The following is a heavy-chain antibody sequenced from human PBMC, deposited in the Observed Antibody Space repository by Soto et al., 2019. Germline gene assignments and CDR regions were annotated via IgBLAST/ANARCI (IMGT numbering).Heavy chain of an antibody. J-gene: IGHJ5*02. CDR2: ISWNSGSI. CDR1: GFTFDDYA. D-gene: IGHD2-2*01. V-gene: IGHV3-9*01. CDR3: AKDRDCSSTSCRTGTWFDP. Sequence: EVQLVESGGGLVQPGRSLRLSCAASGFTFDDYAMHWVRQAPGKGLEWVSGISWNSGSIGYADSVKGRFTISRDNAKNSLYLQMNSLRAEDTALYYCAKDRDCSSTSCRTGTWFDPWGQGTLVTVSS.